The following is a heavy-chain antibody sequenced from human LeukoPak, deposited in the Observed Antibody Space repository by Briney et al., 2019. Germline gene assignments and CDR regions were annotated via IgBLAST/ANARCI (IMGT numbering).Heavy chain of an antibody. J-gene: IGHJ4*02. CDR1: GGSFSGYY. V-gene: IGHV4-34*01. CDR3: ARGLLEGYFDY. Sequence: SETLSLTCAVYGGSFSGYYWSWIRQPPGKGLEWIGEINHSGSTNYNPSLKSRVTISVDTSKNQFSLKLSSVTAADTAVCYCARGLLEGYFDYWGQGTLVTVSS. CDR2: INHSGST.